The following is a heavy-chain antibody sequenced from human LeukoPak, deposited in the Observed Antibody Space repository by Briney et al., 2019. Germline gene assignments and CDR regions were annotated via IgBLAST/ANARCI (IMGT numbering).Heavy chain of an antibody. J-gene: IGHJ4*02. V-gene: IGHV1-2*02. CDR2: INPNSGGT. Sequence: ASVKVSCKASGGTFSSYAISWVRQAPGQGLEWMGWINPNSGGTNYAQKFQGRVTLTTDTSVSTAYMELSSLRSDDTAVYYCARFSGYDLGTNWGQGTLVTVSS. D-gene: IGHD5-12*01. CDR1: GGTFSSYA. CDR3: ARFSGYDLGTN.